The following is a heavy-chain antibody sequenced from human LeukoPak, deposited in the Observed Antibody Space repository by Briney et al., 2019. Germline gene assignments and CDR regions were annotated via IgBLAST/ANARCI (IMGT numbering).Heavy chain of an antibody. CDR3: ARTSEDYYDSSGYYEGWFDP. V-gene: IGHV1-69*13. CDR2: IIPIFGTA. D-gene: IGHD3-22*01. CDR1: GGTFSSYA. J-gene: IGHJ5*02. Sequence: SVKVSCKASGGTFSSYAISWVRQAPGQGLEWMGGIIPIFGTANYAQKFQGRVTITADESTSTAYMELSSLRSEDTAVYYCARTSEDYYDSSGYYEGWFDPWGQGTLVTVSS.